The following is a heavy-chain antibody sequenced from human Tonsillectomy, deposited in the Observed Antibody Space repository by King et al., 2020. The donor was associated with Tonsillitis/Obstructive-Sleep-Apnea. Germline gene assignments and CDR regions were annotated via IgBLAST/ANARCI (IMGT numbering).Heavy chain of an antibody. J-gene: IGHJ4*02. Sequence: VQLQESGPGLLKPSETLSITCTVSGGSISSYYWSWIRQPPGKGLEWIGYIYYSGSTNYNPSLKSRVTISVDTSKNQFSLRLSSVTAADTAVYYCARGDSSYWLNFDYWGQGTLVTVSS. CDR3: ARGDSSYWLNFDY. CDR1: GGSISSYY. D-gene: IGHD5-12*01. CDR2: IYYSGST. V-gene: IGHV4-59*08.